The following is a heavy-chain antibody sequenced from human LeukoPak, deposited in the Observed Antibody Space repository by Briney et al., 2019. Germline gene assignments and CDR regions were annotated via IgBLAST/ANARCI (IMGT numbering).Heavy chain of an antibody. CDR3: AGSYYDSSGPLDY. D-gene: IGHD3-22*01. Sequence: GGSLRLSCAASGFTVSSNYMSWVRQAPGKGLEWVSVIYSGGSTYYADSVKGRFTISRDNSKNTLYLQMNSLRAEDTAVYYCAGSYYDSSGPLDYWGQGTLVTVSS. CDR1: GFTVSSNY. V-gene: IGHV3-53*01. J-gene: IGHJ4*02. CDR2: IYSGGST.